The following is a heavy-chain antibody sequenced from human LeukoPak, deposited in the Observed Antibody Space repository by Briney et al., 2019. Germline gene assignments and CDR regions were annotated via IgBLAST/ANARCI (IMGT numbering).Heavy chain of an antibody. V-gene: IGHV4-59*08. J-gene: IGHJ4*02. CDR3: ARSLGYFDL. CDR1: GGSISTYY. Sequence: SETLSLTCTVSGGSISTYYWSWIRQPPGKGLEWIGYIYNSGSTNYNPSLKSRVTMSVDTSKNQFSLKLSSVTAADTAVYYCARSLGYFDLWGQGSLVTVSS. D-gene: IGHD6-6*01. CDR2: IYNSGST.